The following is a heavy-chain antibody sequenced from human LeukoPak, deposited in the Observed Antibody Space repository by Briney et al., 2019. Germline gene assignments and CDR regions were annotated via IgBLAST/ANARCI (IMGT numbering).Heavy chain of an antibody. CDR3: ARDEGQLGQNYFDY. V-gene: IGHV3-21*01. J-gene: IGHJ4*02. CDR2: ISSSSSYI. D-gene: IGHD5-18*01. CDR1: GFTFSSYS. Sequence: PGGSLRLSYAASGFTFSSYSMNWVRQAPGKGLEWVSSISSSSSYIYYADSVKGRFTISRDNAKNSLYLQMNSLRAEDTAVYYCARDEGQLGQNYFDYWGQGTLVTVSS.